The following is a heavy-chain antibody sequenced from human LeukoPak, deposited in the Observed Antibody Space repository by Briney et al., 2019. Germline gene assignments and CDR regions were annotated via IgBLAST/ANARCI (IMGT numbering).Heavy chain of an antibody. D-gene: IGHD3-22*01. CDR1: GGCFSGYY. Sequence: SETLSLTCAVYGGCFSGYYWSWIRQPPGKGLEWIGEINHSGSTNYNPSLKSRVTISVDTSKNQFSLKLSSVTAADTAVYYCARATYYYDSSGFDYWGQGTLVTVSS. CDR2: INHSGST. CDR3: ARATYYYDSSGFDY. V-gene: IGHV4-34*01. J-gene: IGHJ4*02.